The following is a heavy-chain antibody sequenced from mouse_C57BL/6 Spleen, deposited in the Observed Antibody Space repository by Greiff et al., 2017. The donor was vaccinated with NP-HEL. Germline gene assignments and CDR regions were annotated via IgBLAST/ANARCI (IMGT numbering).Heavy chain of an antibody. D-gene: IGHD1-1*01. CDR3: TRSRTVVANRGDVDV. CDR1: GYTFTSYW. Sequence: EVQLQQSGTVLARPGASVKMSCKTSGYTFTSYWMHWVKQRPGQGLEWIGAIYPGTSDTSYNQKFKGKAKLTAVTSAGTAYMELSSLTNEDSAVYYRTRSRTVVANRGDVDVWSTGTTVTVAS. J-gene: IGHJ1*03. CDR2: IYPGTSDT. V-gene: IGHV1-5*01.